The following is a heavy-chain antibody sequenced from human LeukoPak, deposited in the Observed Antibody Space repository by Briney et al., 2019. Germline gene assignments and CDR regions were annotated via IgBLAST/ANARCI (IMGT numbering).Heavy chain of an antibody. CDR2: TSYGGSNT. J-gene: IGHJ4*02. V-gene: IGHV3-30-3*01. CDR1: GFIFSTYA. D-gene: IGHD3-16*01. CDR3: ARGSYNSNDYPPHLDY. Sequence: PGRSLRLSCAASGFIFSTYAMHWVRQAPGKGLDWVAVTSYGGSNTYYADSVKGRFTISRDNSKNALYLQMNGLRAEDMAMYYCARGSYNSNDYPPHLDYWGQGTLVSVSS.